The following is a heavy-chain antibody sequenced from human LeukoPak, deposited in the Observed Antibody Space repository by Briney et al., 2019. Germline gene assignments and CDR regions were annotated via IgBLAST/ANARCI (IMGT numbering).Heavy chain of an antibody. CDR3: RTDRYGDYGDYIDY. Sequence: ASVKVSCKASGYIFTAYYLQWVRQAPGHGLEWMGWINPNSGGTSYAQKFQGRVTMTRDTSISTAYMDLTRLGSDDTAVYYCRTDRYGDYGDYIDYWGQGTLVTVSS. CDR1: GYIFTAYY. D-gene: IGHD4-17*01. J-gene: IGHJ4*02. CDR2: INPNSGGT. V-gene: IGHV1-2*02.